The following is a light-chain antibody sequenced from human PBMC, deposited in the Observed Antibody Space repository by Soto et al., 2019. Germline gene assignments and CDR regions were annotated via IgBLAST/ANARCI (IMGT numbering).Light chain of an antibody. Sequence: EIVLTQSPGTLSLSPGERATLSCRASQSVSSSYLAWYQQKPGQAPRLLIYGASSRATGIADRFSGSGSGTDFTLTISSLEPEDFAVYYCQQYGSSPGTFGQATKVEIK. CDR2: GAS. V-gene: IGKV3-20*01. CDR1: QSVSSSY. J-gene: IGKJ1*01. CDR3: QQYGSSPGT.